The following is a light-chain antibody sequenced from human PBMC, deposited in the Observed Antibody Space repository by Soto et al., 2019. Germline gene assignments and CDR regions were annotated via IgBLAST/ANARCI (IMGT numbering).Light chain of an antibody. CDR1: QSVSSN. V-gene: IGKV3-15*01. CDR2: GAS. J-gene: IGKJ1*01. Sequence: EIVFTQSPATLSEYPGERATLSCRASQSVSSNLAWYQQKPGQAPRLLIYGASTRATGIPARFSGSGSGTEFTLTISSLQSEDFAVYYCQQYNNWPSWTFGQGTKV. CDR3: QQYNNWPSWT.